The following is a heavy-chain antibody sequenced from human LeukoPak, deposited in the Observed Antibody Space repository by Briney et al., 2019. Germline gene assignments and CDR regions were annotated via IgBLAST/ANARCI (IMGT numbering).Heavy chain of an antibody. CDR3: ARGYYDILTGYFDP. J-gene: IGHJ5*02. D-gene: IGHD3-9*01. Sequence: ASVKVSCKASGYIFTSYGINWVRQAPGQGLEWMGWISTYNGNTNSPQKFHDRVTMTTDTSTNTAYMELRSLRSDDTAVYYCARGYYDILTGYFDPWGQGTLVTVSS. V-gene: IGHV1-18*01. CDR1: GYIFTSYG. CDR2: ISTYNGNT.